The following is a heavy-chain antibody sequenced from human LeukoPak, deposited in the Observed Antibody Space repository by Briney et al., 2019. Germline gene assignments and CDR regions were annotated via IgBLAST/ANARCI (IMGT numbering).Heavy chain of an antibody. J-gene: IGHJ4*02. CDR2: ISVSGDST. V-gene: IGHV3-23*01. Sequence: GGSLRLSCAASGFTFSHGMSWVRQALGKGLEWVSAISVSGDSTYYVDSVKGRFTIPRDNSKNTLYLQMNSLRAEDTAIYYCAKRGYSGWPYYFDYWGQGTLVTVSS. CDR1: GFTFSHG. D-gene: IGHD5-12*01. CDR3: AKRGYSGWPYYFDY.